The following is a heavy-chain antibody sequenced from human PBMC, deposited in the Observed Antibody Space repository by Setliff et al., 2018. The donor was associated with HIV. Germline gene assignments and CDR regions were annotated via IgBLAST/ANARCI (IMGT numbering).Heavy chain of an antibody. J-gene: IGHJ5*02. CDR3: ASSNWQLVADH. V-gene: IGHV1-46*01. D-gene: IGHD6-13*01. CDR1: GYTFTDYY. CDR2: INPNGGST. Sequence: ASVKASCKASGYTFTDYYLHWVRQAPGQGPEWMGLINPNGGSTIYAQKFEDRLTVTSDTATTTLYMELRSLRFDNTAMYYCASSNWQLVADHWGQGTPVTVSS.